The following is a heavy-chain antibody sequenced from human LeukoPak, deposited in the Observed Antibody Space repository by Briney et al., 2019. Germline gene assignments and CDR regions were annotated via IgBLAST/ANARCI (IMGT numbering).Heavy chain of an antibody. CDR1: GGTFSSYA. J-gene: IGHJ6*02. V-gene: IGHV1-69*13. CDR2: VIPIFGTA. D-gene: IGHD2-15*01. Sequence: SVKVSCKASGGTFSSYAISWVRQAPGQGLEWMGGVIPIFGTANYAQKFQGRVTITADESTSTAYMELSSLRSEDTAVYYCARDCSGGSRYSSLAYYYYGMDVWGQGTTVTVSS. CDR3: ARDCSGGSRYSSLAYYYYGMDV.